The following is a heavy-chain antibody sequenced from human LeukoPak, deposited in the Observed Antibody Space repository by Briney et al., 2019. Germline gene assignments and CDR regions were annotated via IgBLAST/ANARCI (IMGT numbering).Heavy chain of an antibody. J-gene: IGHJ3*02. CDR3: AKILGYCSSTSCRGAFDI. Sequence: GGSLRLTCAASGFTFSSYALSWVRQPPGKELEGVSAISCSGGSTYYAASVKGRFTISRDNSKNTLYLQMNSLRAEDTAVYYCAKILGYCSSTSCRGAFDIWGQGTMVTVSS. V-gene: IGHV3-23*01. CDR1: GFTFSSYA. CDR2: ISCSGGST. D-gene: IGHD2-2*01.